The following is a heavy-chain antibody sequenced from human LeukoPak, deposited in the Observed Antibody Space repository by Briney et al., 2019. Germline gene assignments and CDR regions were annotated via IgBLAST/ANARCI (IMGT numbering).Heavy chain of an antibody. D-gene: IGHD3-10*01. Sequence: ASVKASCKASGFTFSNSAIQWVRQARGQRLEWIGWIIVGSGRTHYAQNLQEGLTITRDMSTNTAYMELSSLRSEDTAVYYCARDQEDYYGSGMDPNAFDIWGQGTMVTVSS. CDR1: GFTFSNSA. V-gene: IGHV1-58*02. J-gene: IGHJ3*02. CDR3: ARDQEDYYGSGMDPNAFDI. CDR2: IIVGSGRT.